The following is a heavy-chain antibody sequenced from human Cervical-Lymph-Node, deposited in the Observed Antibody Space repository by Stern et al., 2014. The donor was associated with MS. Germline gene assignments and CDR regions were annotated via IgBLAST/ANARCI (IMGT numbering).Heavy chain of an antibody. CDR3: AVRYCSGGRCYSVPDV. Sequence: VQLVQSGSEVKKQGASVKVSCKASEYTHNNYLIHWVRQAPGQRHDWMGVINPSGATNYAQKVQDRVTMTTDASTSTFYMELSRLRSEDTAVYYCAVRYCSGGRCYSVPDVWGQGTTVIVSS. CDR1: EYTHNNYL. CDR2: INPSGAT. J-gene: IGHJ6*02. D-gene: IGHD2-15*01. V-gene: IGHV1-46*02.